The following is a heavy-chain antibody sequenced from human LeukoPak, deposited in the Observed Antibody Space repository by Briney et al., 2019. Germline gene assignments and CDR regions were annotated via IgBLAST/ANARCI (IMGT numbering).Heavy chain of an antibody. V-gene: IGHV3-15*01. CDR3: PPRGYSYGQRG. CDR1: GFTFSNAW. J-gene: IGHJ4*02. D-gene: IGHD5-18*01. CDR2: IKSKTDGGTT. Sequence: TGGSLRLSCAASGFTFSNAWMSWVRQAPGKGLEWVGRIKSKTDGGTTDYAAPVKGRFTISRDDSKNTLYLQMNSLKTEDTAVYYCPPRGYSYGQRGWGKGTLVTFSS.